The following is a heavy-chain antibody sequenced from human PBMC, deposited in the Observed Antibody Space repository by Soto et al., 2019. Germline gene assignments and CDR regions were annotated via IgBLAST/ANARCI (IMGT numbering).Heavy chain of an antibody. CDR1: GFTFSSYG. V-gene: IGHV3-30*18. Sequence: GGSLRLSCAASGFTFSSYGMHWVRQAPGKGLEWVAVISYDGSNKYYADSVKGRFTISRDNSKNTLYLQMNSLRAEDTAVYYCAKDMTGSSSSFLDCWGQGTLVTVSS. J-gene: IGHJ4*02. CDR2: ISYDGSNK. D-gene: IGHD6-6*01. CDR3: AKDMTGSSSSFLDC.